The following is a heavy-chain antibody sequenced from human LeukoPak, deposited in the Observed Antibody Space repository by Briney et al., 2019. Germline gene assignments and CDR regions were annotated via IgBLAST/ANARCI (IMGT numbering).Heavy chain of an antibody. Sequence: GGSLRLSCAASGFTFNTYEMNWVRQAPGKGLEWVSYISSSGSTIYYADYVKGRFTISRDNAKNPLYLQMNSLRAEDTAVYYCARGGWNYVFNYWGQGTLVTVSS. CDR1: GFTFNTYE. D-gene: IGHD1-7*01. CDR2: ISSSGSTI. J-gene: IGHJ4*02. CDR3: ARGGWNYVFNY. V-gene: IGHV3-48*03.